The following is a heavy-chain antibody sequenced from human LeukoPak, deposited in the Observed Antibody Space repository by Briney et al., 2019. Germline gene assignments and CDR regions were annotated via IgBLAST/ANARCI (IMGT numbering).Heavy chain of an antibody. V-gene: IGHV4-30-4*08. CDR3: ARGGRSFITMIVVVTKGHYFDY. CDR1: GGSISSGDYY. Sequence: SQTLSLTCTVSGGSISSGDYYWSWIRQPPGKGLEWIGYIYYSGSTYYNPSLKSRVTISVDTSKNQFSLKLSSVTAADTAVYYCARGGRSFITMIVVVTKGHYFDYWGQGTLVTVSS. D-gene: IGHD3-22*01. J-gene: IGHJ4*02. CDR2: IYYSGST.